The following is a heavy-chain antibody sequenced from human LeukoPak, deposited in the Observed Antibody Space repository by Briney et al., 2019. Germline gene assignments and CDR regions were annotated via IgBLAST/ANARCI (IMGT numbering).Heavy chain of an antibody. D-gene: IGHD3-3*01. V-gene: IGHV3-23*01. CDR3: AKDGLFGATITYYFDY. CDR2: ISGSGGST. CDR1: GFTFSSHD. Sequence: GGSLRLSCAASGFTFSSHDMTWVRQAPGKGLEWVSTISGSGGSTYYADSVKGRFTISRDNSKNTLYLQMNSLRAEDTAVYYCAKDGLFGATITYYFDYWGQGTLVTVSS. J-gene: IGHJ4*02.